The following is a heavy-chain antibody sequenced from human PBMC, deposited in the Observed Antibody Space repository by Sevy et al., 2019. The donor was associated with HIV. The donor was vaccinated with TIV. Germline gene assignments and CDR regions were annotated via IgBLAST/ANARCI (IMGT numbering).Heavy chain of an antibody. Sequence: GGSLRLSCAASGFTFSNYWMSWVRQAPGKGLEWVANIKDNGSENYYVDSVKGRFTSSRENAKNSLYLQMNSLRAEDTAVYYCARVGGCSSTSCFAYWFDPWGQGTLVTVSS. CDR3: ARVGGCSSTSCFAYWFDP. J-gene: IGHJ5*02. V-gene: IGHV3-7*03. CDR2: IKDNGSEN. CDR1: GFTFSNYW. D-gene: IGHD2-2*01.